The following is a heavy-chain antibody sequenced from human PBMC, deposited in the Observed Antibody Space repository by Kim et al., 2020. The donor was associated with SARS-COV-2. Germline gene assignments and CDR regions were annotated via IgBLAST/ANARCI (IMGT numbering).Heavy chain of an antibody. CDR1: GFTVSSSY. J-gene: IGHJ4*02. V-gene: IGHV3-53*01. CDR3: ARARYFDY. Sequence: GGSLRLSCAASGFTVSSSYVSWVRQAPGKGLEWVSIIYGGGNTVYADSVKGRFIISRDNYKNTVFLQMNSLRVEDSAVYYCARARYFDYWGQGTLVTVSS. CDR2: IYGGGNT.